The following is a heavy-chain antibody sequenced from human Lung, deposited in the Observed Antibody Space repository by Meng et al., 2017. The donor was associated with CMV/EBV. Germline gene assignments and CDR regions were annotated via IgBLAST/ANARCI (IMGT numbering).Heavy chain of an antibody. CDR1: GDSIPNHNR. D-gene: IGHD3-10*01. Sequence: SGHTLWKPSDTLSLTVAVSGDSIPNHNRWAWVRQPPGKGLEWIGEIPHRGSSAYNPSLKSRVSMSIDKSKNQFSLKLTSVTAADTAVYHCLRRSGGSVWGQGTLVTVSS. CDR3: LRRSGGSV. V-gene: IGHV4-4*02. J-gene: IGHJ1*01. CDR2: IPHRGSS.